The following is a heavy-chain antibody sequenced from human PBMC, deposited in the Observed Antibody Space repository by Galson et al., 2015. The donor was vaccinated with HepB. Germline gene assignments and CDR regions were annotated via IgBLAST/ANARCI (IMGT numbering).Heavy chain of an antibody. D-gene: IGHD3-3*01. CDR3: ALEGGIRDYDFWSGPNNWFDP. V-gene: IGHV1-69*04. CDR2: IIPIFGIT. Sequence: SVKVSCKASGGTFSSYVISWVRQSPGQGLEWMGRIIPIFGITNYAQKFQGRVTITADKSTSTAYMELSSLRSEDTAVYYCALEGGIRDYDFWSGPNNWFDPWGQGTLVTVSS. CDR1: GGTFSSYV. J-gene: IGHJ5*02.